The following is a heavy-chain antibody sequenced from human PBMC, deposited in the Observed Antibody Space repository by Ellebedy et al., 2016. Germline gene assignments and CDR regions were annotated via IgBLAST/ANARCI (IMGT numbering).Heavy chain of an antibody. J-gene: IGHJ6*03. Sequence: SETLSLTXTVSGGSISSYYWSWIRQPAGKGLEWIGRIYTSGSTNYNPSLKSRVTMSVDTSKNQFSLKLSSVTAADTAVYYCNAGWYLNYYYMDVWGKGTTVTVSS. D-gene: IGHD2-15*01. CDR1: GGSISSYY. CDR3: NAGWYLNYYYMDV. V-gene: IGHV4-4*07. CDR2: IYTSGST.